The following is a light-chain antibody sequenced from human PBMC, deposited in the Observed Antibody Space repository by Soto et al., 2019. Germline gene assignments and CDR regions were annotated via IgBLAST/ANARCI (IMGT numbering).Light chain of an antibody. CDR2: WAS. CDR1: QSVLYSPNNKNY. V-gene: IGKV4-1*01. Sequence: DIVMTQSPDSLAVSLGERATFNCKSSQSVLYSPNNKNYLAWYQQKPVQPPKLLIYWASTRESGVPDRFSGSGSGTDFTLTISSLQAEDVAVYYCQQYYITPWTFGQGTKVEI. CDR3: QQYYITPWT. J-gene: IGKJ1*01.